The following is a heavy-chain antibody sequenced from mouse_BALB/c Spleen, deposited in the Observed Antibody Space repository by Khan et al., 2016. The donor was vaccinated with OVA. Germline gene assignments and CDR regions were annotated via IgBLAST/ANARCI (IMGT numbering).Heavy chain of an antibody. Sequence: VQLKESGPELVKPGASVKMSCKASGYTSTSYVIHWVKQRSGQGLEWIGYIYPYNDDTKYNEKFKGKATLTSDKSSSTAYMDLSSLTSEDSAVYYCARIFRSAVYFDNWGQDTTLTVST. CDR2: IYPYNDDT. CDR1: GYTSTSYV. CDR3: ARIFRSAVYFDN. D-gene: IGHD2-14*01. J-gene: IGHJ2*01. V-gene: IGHV1S136*01.